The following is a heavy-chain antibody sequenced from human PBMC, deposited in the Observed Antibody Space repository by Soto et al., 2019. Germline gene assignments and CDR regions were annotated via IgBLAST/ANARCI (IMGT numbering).Heavy chain of an antibody. J-gene: IGHJ4*02. D-gene: IGHD6-19*01. Sequence: SEILYLTCTVSGYSNSSDGYYWRWIRPPPGKGVEWIGYMYYSGTTYYNPSPKSRFTISVDTSKSQFSLKLSSVTAADTAVYYCARHAVHSSGCTEEWGQGTLVTVS. CDR2: MYYSGTT. V-gene: IGHV4-39*01. CDR1: GYSNSSDGYY. CDR3: ARHAVHSSGCTEE.